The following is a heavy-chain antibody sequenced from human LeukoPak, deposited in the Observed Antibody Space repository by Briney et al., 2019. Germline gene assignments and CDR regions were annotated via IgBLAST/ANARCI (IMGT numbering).Heavy chain of an antibody. V-gene: IGHV3-23*01. CDR1: RFTFSSYA. CDR2: ISGSGGST. CDR3: AKDREQWLVYYYYYYMDV. Sequence: GGSLRLSCAASRFTFSSYAMSWVRQAPGEGLEWVSAISGSGGSTYYADSVKGRFTISRDNSKNTLYLQMNSLRAEDTVVYYCAKDREQWLVYYYYYYMDVWGKGTTVTVSS. D-gene: IGHD6-19*01. J-gene: IGHJ6*03.